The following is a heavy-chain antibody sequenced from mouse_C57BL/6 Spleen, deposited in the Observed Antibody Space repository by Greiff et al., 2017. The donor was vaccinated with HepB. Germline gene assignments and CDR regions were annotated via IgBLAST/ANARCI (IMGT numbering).Heavy chain of an antibody. CDR3: ARESSGDPSGFAY. J-gene: IGHJ3*01. D-gene: IGHD2-13*01. CDR1: GYTFTSYW. V-gene: IGHV1-52*01. CDR2: IEPSDSET. Sequence: VQLQQPGAELVRPGSSVKLSCKASGYTFTSYWMHWVKQRPKQGLEWIGNIEPSDSETHYNQKFKDKATLTVDKSSSTAYMQLSSLTSEDSAVYSGARESSGDPSGFAYWGQGTLVTVSA.